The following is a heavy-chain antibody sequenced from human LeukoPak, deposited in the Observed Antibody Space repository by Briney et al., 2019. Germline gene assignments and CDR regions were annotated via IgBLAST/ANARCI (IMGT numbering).Heavy chain of an antibody. V-gene: IGHV3-9*01. Sequence: GRSLRLSCAASGFTFDDYAMHWVRQAPGKGLEWVSGISWNSGSIGYADSVKGRFTISRDNAKNSLYLQMNSLRAEDTASYYCAKGSSFGVVIKYYFDYWGQGTLVTVSS. CDR1: GFTFDDYA. CDR3: AKGSSFGVVIKYYFDY. CDR2: ISWNSGSI. D-gene: IGHD3-3*01. J-gene: IGHJ4*02.